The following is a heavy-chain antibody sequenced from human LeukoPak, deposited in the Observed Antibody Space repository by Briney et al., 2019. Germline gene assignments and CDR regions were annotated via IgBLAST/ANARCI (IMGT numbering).Heavy chain of an antibody. CDR2: IYTSGST. Sequence: SETLSLTCSVSDDSITMYYWTWIRQPAGKGLEWIGRIYTSGSTNYNPSLKSRVSISVDTSKNQFSLKLSSVTAADTAVYYCARQYIDILTGYYRGELYWFFDLWGRGTLVTVSS. J-gene: IGHJ2*01. V-gene: IGHV4-4*07. D-gene: IGHD3-9*01. CDR3: ARQYIDILTGYYRGELYWFFDL. CDR1: DDSITMYY.